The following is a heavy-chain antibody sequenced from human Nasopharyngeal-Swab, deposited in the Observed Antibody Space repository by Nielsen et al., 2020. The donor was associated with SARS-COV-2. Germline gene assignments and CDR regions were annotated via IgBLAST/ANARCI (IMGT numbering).Heavy chain of an antibody. CDR3: AKNCSGGSCLTP. CDR1: GFTFSNYA. Sequence: GESLKISCAASGFTFSNYAMSWVRPAPGKGLEWVSSISGSGGSTYYADSVKGRFTISRDNSKNTLYLQMNSLRAEDTAVYYCAKNCSGGSCLTPWGQGTLVTVSS. J-gene: IGHJ5*02. V-gene: IGHV3-23*01. D-gene: IGHD2-15*01. CDR2: ISGSGGST.